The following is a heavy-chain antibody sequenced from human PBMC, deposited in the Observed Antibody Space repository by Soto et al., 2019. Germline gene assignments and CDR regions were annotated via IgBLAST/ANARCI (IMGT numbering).Heavy chain of an antibody. CDR3: ATFRFCTSTSCYGREGGF. CDR1: GFTFSSYA. V-gene: IGHV3-23*01. CDR2: MRGSGGYT. D-gene: IGHD2-2*01. J-gene: IGHJ4*02. Sequence: EVQLLESGGGLVQPGGSLRLSCAASGFTFSSYAMSWVRQAPGKGLEWVSTMRGSGGYTYYADSVEGRFAISRDKSTNTLYLHMADLRAAEPAVYYCATFRFCTSTSCYGREGGFWGQGTLVTVSS.